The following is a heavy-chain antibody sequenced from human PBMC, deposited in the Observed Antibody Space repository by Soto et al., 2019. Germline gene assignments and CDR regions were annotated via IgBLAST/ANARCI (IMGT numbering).Heavy chain of an antibody. CDR3: ILLLFVLLLSSYYYGMVV. J-gene: IGHJ6*02. Sequence: GGTLRLSCAAYGFTLSGSAMHWVRQASGKGQEWVGRIRSKANSYATAYAASVKGGFTISRDDSKNTAYLQMNSLKTEDTAVYYCILLLFVLLLSSYYYGMVVRCQGPTVSVSS. CDR1: GFTLSGSA. D-gene: IGHD3-10*01. V-gene: IGHV3-73*01. CDR2: IRSKANSYAT.